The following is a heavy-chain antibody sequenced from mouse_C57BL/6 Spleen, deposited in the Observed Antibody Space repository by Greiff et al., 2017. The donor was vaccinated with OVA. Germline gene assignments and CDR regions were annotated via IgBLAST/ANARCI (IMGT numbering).Heavy chain of an antibody. CDR1: GYAFSSYW. Sequence: QVQLQQSGAELVKPGASVKISCKASGYAFSSYWMNWVKQRPGKGLEWIGQIYPGDGDTNYNGKFKGKATLTADKSSSTAYMQLSSLTSEDSAVYFCARDWEGVFYYAMDYWGQGTSVTVSS. J-gene: IGHJ4*01. CDR3: ARDWEGVFYYAMDY. CDR2: IYPGDGDT. D-gene: IGHD4-1*01. V-gene: IGHV1-80*01.